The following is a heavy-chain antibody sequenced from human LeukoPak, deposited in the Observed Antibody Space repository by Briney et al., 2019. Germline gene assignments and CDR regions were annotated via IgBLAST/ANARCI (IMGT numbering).Heavy chain of an antibody. CDR1: GFTFSDYS. CDR2: IISRGTTI. Sequence: PGGSLRLSCAASGFTFSDYSMNWVRQSPGKGLEWVSYIISRGTTIYYADSVKGRFTISRDNAKNPLYLQMNSLRAEDTAVYYCVRASSTTAAGLFDYWGQGTLLTVSS. CDR3: VRASSTTAAGLFDY. J-gene: IGHJ4*02. D-gene: IGHD6-13*01. V-gene: IGHV3-48*01.